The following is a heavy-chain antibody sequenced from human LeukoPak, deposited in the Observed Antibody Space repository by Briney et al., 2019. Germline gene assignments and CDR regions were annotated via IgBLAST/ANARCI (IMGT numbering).Heavy chain of an antibody. CDR1: GVSISGYY. J-gene: IGHJ3*02. Sequence: SETLSLTCTVSGVSISGYYWSWVRQPPGKGLEWVAYVHYTGSTNYNPSLKSRVTISVDTSTNQFSLNVNSVTAADTAVYYCAREIRDGYSHDAFDIWGQGQWSPSLQ. D-gene: IGHD5-18*01. V-gene: IGHV4-59*01. CDR2: VHYTGST. CDR3: AREIRDGYSHDAFDI.